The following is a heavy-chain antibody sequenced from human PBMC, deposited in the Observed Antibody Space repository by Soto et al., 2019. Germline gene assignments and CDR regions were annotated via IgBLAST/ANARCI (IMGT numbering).Heavy chain of an antibody. D-gene: IGHD6-19*01. CDR1: GFSLSSTRMA. Sequence: QITLKESGPTLVKPTQTLTLTCTFSGFSLSSTRMAVGWIRQPPGKALEWLALIYWDDDKRYSPFLKSRLTITTDTSKNQVVLTMSNMDPVDTARYYCAHILVAGLGYYFDYWGQGTLVTVSS. CDR3: AHILVAGLGYYFDY. V-gene: IGHV2-5*02. CDR2: IYWDDDK. J-gene: IGHJ4*02.